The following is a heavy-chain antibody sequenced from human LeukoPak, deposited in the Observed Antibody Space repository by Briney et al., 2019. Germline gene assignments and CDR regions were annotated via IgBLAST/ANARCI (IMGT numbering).Heavy chain of an antibody. D-gene: IGHD3-10*01. Sequence: PSETLSLTCTVSGGSISSYYWSWIRQPPGKGLEWIGYIHYSGITKYNPSVKSRVTISLDTSKNQFSLKLSSVTAADTAVYYCASSGNYYFTLDYWGQGTLVTVSS. CDR1: GGSISSYY. CDR3: ASSGNYYFTLDY. V-gene: IGHV4-59*08. CDR2: IHYSGIT. J-gene: IGHJ4*02.